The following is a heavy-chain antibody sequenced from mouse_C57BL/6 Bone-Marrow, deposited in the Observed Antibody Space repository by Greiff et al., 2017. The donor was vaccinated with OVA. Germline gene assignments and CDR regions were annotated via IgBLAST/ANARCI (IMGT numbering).Heavy chain of an antibody. Sequence: QVQLQQPGAELVKPGASVKMSCKASGYTFTSYWITWVKQRPGQGLEWIGDIYPGSGSTNYNEKFKSKATLTVDTSSSTAYMQLSSLTSEDSAVYYCARSPLYPRESFDYWGQGTTLTVSS. CDR1: GYTFTSYW. CDR3: ARSPLYPRESFDY. J-gene: IGHJ2*01. D-gene: IGHD1-3*01. V-gene: IGHV1-55*01. CDR2: IYPGSGST.